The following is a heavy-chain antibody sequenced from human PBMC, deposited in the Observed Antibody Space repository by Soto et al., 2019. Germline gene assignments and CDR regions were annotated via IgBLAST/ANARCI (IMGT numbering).Heavy chain of an antibody. CDR1: GYSFTSYW. J-gene: IGHJ6*02. CDR2: IYPGDSDT. CDR3: ATSPPYCSGGSCYHYYYGMDV. Sequence: GASLKISCKGSGYSFTSYWIGWVRQMPGKGLEWMGIIYPGDSDTRYSPSFQGQVTISADKSISTAYLQWSSLKASDTAMYYCATSPPYCSGGSCYHYYYGMDVWGQGTTVTVSS. D-gene: IGHD2-15*01. V-gene: IGHV5-51*01.